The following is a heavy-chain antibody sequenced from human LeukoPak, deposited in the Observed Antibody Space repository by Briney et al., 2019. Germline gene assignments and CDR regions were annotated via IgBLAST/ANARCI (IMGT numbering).Heavy chain of an antibody. Sequence: GGSVRLSCAASGFTVSSTYMSWVRQAPGQGLEWVSLLYSSGITFYAESVQGRFTISRDNSKNTLYLQMNSLRAEDTAIYYCARDSSSFPSYFDFWGQGTLVTVSS. D-gene: IGHD3-3*02. CDR1: GFTVSSTY. CDR2: LYSSGIT. V-gene: IGHV3-53*01. CDR3: ARDSSSFPSYFDF. J-gene: IGHJ4*02.